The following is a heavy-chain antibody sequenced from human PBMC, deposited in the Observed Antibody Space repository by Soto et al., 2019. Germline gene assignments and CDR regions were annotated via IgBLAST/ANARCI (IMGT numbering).Heavy chain of an antibody. J-gene: IGHJ4*02. V-gene: IGHV3-15*07. CDR3: SSDLPDWGAYAFDY. CDR1: GFTFNGAW. Sequence: EVQLVESGGGLVEPGGSLRLSCAASGFTFNGAWMNWVRQAPGKGLEWVGRVKSKVDGGSIDYAAPVRGRFSISRDDSRDTVDLQMNSLCAEDSAMYYCSSDLPDWGAYAFDYWCQGTLVTVSS. CDR2: VKSKVDGGSI. D-gene: IGHD3-16*01.